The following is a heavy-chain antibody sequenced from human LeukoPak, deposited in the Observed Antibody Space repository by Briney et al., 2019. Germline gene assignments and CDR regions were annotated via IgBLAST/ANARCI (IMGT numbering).Heavy chain of an antibody. Sequence: GGSLRLSSAPSGFTFSSYSMNWVRQAPGKGLEWVSSISSSSSYIYYADSVKGRFHISTDNAKNSLYLQMNSMRAEDTAVYYCARPPPYYYDTSGSETIDYWGKGTLVTVSS. CDR1: GFTFSSYS. CDR3: ARPPPYYYDTSGSETIDY. D-gene: IGHD3-22*01. V-gene: IGHV3-21*01. CDR2: ISSSSSYI. J-gene: IGHJ4*02.